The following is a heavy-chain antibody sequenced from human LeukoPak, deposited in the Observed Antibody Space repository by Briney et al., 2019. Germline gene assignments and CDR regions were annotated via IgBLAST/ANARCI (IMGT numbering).Heavy chain of an antibody. Sequence: GGSLRLSCAASGFTFSSYAMHWVRQAPGKGLEWVAVISYDGSNKYYADSVKGRFTISRDNSKNTLYLQMNSLRAEDTAVYYCATGLNGYDNDAFDIWGQGTMVTVSS. CDR2: ISYDGSNK. CDR3: ATGLNGYDNDAFDI. V-gene: IGHV3-30-3*01. J-gene: IGHJ3*02. D-gene: IGHD5-12*01. CDR1: GFTFSSYA.